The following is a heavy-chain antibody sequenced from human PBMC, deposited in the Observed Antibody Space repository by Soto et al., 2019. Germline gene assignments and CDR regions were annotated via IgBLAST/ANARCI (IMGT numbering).Heavy chain of an antibody. CDR1: GFTFSSFV. Sequence: EVQLLESGGNLVQPGGSLRLSWAASGFTFSSFVLSWVRQAPGKGLEWVSTISGSGASIYDADSVKGRFPISRDNSKNTVYLQMNSLRAEDTAVYYCAKDGLGSCTGGTCYGSDYWGQGTLVTVSS. CDR3: AKDGLGSCTGGTCYGSDY. J-gene: IGHJ4*02. CDR2: ISGSGASI. V-gene: IGHV3-23*01. D-gene: IGHD2-15*01.